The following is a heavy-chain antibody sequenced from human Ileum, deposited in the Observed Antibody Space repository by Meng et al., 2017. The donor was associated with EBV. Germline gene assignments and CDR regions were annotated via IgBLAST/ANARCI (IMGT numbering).Heavy chain of an antibody. D-gene: IGHD3-22*01. CDR1: GGSISRSDW. J-gene: IGHJ4*02. CDR2: TSHSGST. V-gene: IGHV4-4*02. CDR3: ASSDYYRSDY. Sequence: QVELEGSGPGLGKPSETLSLTCAVSGGSISRSDWWSWVRQPPGKGLEWIGETSHSGSTNYSPSLKSRVTISLDKSKNQLSLKLNSVTAADTAVYYCASSDYYRSDYWGQGTLVTVSS.